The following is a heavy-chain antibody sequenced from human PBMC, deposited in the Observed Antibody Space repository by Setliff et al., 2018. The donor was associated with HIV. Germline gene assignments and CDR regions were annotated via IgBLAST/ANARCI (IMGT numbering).Heavy chain of an antibody. CDR3: ASMYSDYIGHSES. Sequence: SETLSLTCTVSGGSISSSSYYWGWIRQPPGKGLEWIGSIYYSGSTYYNPSLKSRVTVSVDTSKNQFSLRLSSVTAADTAVYYCASMYSDYIGHSESWGQGTLVTVSS. CDR2: IYYSGST. CDR1: GGSISSSSYY. V-gene: IGHV4-39*01. J-gene: IGHJ4*02. D-gene: IGHD6-25*01.